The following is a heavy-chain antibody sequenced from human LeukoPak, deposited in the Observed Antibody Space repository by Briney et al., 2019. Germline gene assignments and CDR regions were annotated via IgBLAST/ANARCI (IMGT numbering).Heavy chain of an antibody. CDR2: ISTSGDYI. Sequence: GGSLTLSCAASGFTFSSYSMTWVRQAPGKGLEWVSSISTSGDYIYYADSVKGRFTMSRDNAKNSLYLQMDSPRAEDTAVYYCARDLVLSRSVGASEKVDYWGQGTLVTVSS. J-gene: IGHJ4*02. CDR3: ARDLVLSRSVGASEKVDY. V-gene: IGHV3-21*01. D-gene: IGHD1-26*01. CDR1: GFTFSSYS.